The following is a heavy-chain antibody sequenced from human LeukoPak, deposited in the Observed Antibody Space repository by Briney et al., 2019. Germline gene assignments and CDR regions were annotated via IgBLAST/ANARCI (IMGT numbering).Heavy chain of an antibody. Sequence: GGSLRLSCAASGFTFSSYSMNWVRQAPGKGLEWVSSISSSSSYIYYADSVKGRFTISRDNAKNSLYLQMNSLRGEDTAVYYCARSGRGLRYFDWLLPFDYWGQGTLVTVSS. CDR3: ARSGRGLRYFDWLLPFDY. CDR1: GFTFSSYS. D-gene: IGHD3-9*01. J-gene: IGHJ4*02. CDR2: ISSSSSYI. V-gene: IGHV3-21*01.